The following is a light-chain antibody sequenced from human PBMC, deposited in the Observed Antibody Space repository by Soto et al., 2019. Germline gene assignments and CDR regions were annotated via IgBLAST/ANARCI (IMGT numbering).Light chain of an antibody. Sequence: EIVMTQSPPSLTVTPGEPASISCSSSQRLLHSNGNIFLDWYLQKPGQSPQLLIYLGFNRASGVPDRVSGSGAGTDFTLKISRVEAEHAGVYYCMQALQTPYTFGQGTKLEIK. CDR1: QRLLHSNGNIF. V-gene: IGKV2-28*01. J-gene: IGKJ2*01. CDR3: MQALQTPYT. CDR2: LGF.